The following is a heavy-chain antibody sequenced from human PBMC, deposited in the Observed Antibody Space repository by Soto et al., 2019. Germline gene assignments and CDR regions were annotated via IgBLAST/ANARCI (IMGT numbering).Heavy chain of an antibody. CDR3: AKDVAVAGAYYYYGMDV. D-gene: IGHD6-19*01. J-gene: IGHJ6*02. CDR2: ISYDGSNK. CDR1: GFTFSSYG. V-gene: IGHV3-30*18. Sequence: GGSLRLSCAASGFTFSSYGMHWVRQAPGKGLEWVAVISYDGSNKYYADSVKGRFTISRDNSKNTLYLQMNSLRAEDTAVYYCAKDVAVAGAYYYYGMDVWGQGTTVTVSS.